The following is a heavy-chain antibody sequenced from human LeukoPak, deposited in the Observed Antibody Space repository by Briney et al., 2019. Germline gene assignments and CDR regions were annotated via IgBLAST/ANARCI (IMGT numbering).Heavy chain of an antibody. J-gene: IGHJ4*02. CDR1: TFTFSNYD. V-gene: IGHV3-53*01. CDR2: IYSGGST. Sequence: GGSLRFSCAASTFTFSNYDMTWVGQAPGKGLEWVSIIYSGGSTFYADSVKGRFTISRDNSKNTLYLQMNSLRAEDTAVYYCARAPITQNFDYWGQGTLVTVSS. D-gene: IGHD3-10*01. CDR3: ARAPITQNFDY.